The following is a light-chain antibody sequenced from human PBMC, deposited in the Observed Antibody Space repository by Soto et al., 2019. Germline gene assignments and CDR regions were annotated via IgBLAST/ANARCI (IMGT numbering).Light chain of an antibody. Sequence: QSVLMQPPSVSGAPGQRVTISCTGTASNIGAGYAVPWYQQIPGTAPKLLIQGNTVRPSGVPYRFSGSKSGTSPSLAITGLQAEDEDHDYSQSYDGATRIFGGGTKLTVL. J-gene: IGLJ2*01. V-gene: IGLV1-40*01. CDR3: QSYDGATRI. CDR1: ASNIGAGYA. CDR2: GNT.